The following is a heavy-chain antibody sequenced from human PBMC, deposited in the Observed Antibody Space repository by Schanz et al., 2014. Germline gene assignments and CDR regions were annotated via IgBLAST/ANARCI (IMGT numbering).Heavy chain of an antibody. Sequence: QVQLVQSEAEVKKPGSSVKVSCKASGYTFTDYGLSWVRQARGQGLEWMGRIIPILGIANYAQKFQGRVTITADKSTFTAYMDVSSLRSEDTAVYYCASSGAGYSSSWDFDYWGQGTLVTVSS. CDR3: ASSGAGYSSSWDFDY. V-gene: IGHV1-69*02. CDR1: GYTFTDYG. J-gene: IGHJ4*02. D-gene: IGHD6-13*01. CDR2: IIPILGIA.